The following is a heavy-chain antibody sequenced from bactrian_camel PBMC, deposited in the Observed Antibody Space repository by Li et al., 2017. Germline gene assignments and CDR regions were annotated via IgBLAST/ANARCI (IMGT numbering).Heavy chain of an antibody. Sequence: HVQLVESGGGLVQPGGSLRLSCAASGFTFSRYGMDWVRQAPGKGREGVVAIDSRGEITGATDYAKGRFTISRDDAKNTVYLQVNSLEPEGTAMYYCAANTHGICTLEIDWYTFWGQGTQVTVS. V-gene: IGHV3S26*01. D-gene: IGHD6*01. CDR2: IDSRGEIT. J-gene: IGHJ4*01. CDR3: AANTHGICTLEIDWYTF. CDR1: GFTFSRYG.